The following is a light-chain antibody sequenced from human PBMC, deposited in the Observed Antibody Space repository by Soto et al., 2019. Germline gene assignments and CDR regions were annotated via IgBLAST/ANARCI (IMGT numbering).Light chain of an antibody. CDR3: QQYTNWPPLT. V-gene: IGKV3-15*01. Sequence: EIVMTQSPATLYVSPGEGATLSCRASQSVHSDLAWYQQKPGQAPRLLIYDASTRATGIPARFSGSGSGTEFTLTISSLQSEDFAVYYCQQYTNWPPLTFGGGTKVEI. CDR2: DAS. J-gene: IGKJ4*01. CDR1: QSVHSD.